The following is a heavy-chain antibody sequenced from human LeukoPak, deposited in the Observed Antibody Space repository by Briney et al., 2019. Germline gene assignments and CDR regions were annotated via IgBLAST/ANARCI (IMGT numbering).Heavy chain of an antibody. Sequence: SETLSLTCAVSGDSISSNNWWTWVRQPPGKGLEWIGAIYHTGITDHNPSLKSRVSLSVDKSKNQFSLKLFSVTAADAAVYYCARDRSGMGVWGQGTTVTVSS. J-gene: IGHJ6*02. CDR3: ARDRSGMGV. CDR1: GDSISSNNW. CDR2: IYHTGIT. V-gene: IGHV4-4*02.